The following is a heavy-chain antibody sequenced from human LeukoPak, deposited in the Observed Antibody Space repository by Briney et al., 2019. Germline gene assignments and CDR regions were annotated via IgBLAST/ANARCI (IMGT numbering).Heavy chain of an antibody. CDR2: INQDGSEK. CDR3: AKPPPNYFYYYYGMDV. Sequence: GGSLRLSCTASGFTFSNYWMSWVRQAPGKGLDWVANINQDGSEKDYAHSVRGRFTISKDNAKNSLYLQMNSLRAEDTAVYYCAKPPPNYFYYYYGMDVWGQGTTVTVSS. J-gene: IGHJ6*02. V-gene: IGHV3-7*01. D-gene: IGHD3-10*01. CDR1: GFTFSNYW.